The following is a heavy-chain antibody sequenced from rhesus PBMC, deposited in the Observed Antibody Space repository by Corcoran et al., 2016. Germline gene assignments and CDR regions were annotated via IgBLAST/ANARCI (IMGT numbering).Heavy chain of an antibody. CDR2: IYSSGIT. V-gene: IGHV4S11*01. D-gene: IGHD1-1-1*01. Sequence: QVQLQESGPGLVKPSETLSLTCAVSGGSIRSNYWSWIRQAPGRGLEWIGYIYSSGITSYNPSLKSRVTLPVDTSKNQFSLKLTSVTAADTAVYYCALRYEVWGPGVLVTVSS. CDR3: ALRYEV. J-gene: IGHJ5-1*01. CDR1: GGSIRSNY.